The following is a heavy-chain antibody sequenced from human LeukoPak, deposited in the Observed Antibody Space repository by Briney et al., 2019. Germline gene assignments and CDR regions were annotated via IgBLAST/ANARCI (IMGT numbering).Heavy chain of an antibody. V-gene: IGHV3-53*01. CDR3: ARRAGEYSHPYDY. Sequence: GGSLRLSCAASGFTVSSNYISWVRQAPGKGLEWVSVIYVGGDTYYAGSVKGRFTISRDKSKNTVYLQMNSLRAEDTAVYYCARRAGEYSHPYDYWGQGTLVTVSS. CDR1: GFTVSSNY. D-gene: IGHD4-17*01. J-gene: IGHJ4*02. CDR2: IYVGGDT.